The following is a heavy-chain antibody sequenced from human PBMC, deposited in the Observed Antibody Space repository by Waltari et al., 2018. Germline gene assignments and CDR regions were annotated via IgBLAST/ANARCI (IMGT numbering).Heavy chain of an antibody. CDR2: INPDGSGE. D-gene: IGHD3-10*01. CDR3: ARDPAFGAFDF. CDR1: GFSFSGSW. Sequence: VQLVESGGGVVQPGRSLRLSCAASGFSFSGSWMTWVRQAPGKGLEWVAEINPDGSGEYYVDSVNGRFTISRDNTKNSLYLQMNSLRPDDTAVYFCARDPAFGAFDFWGQGTVVTV. J-gene: IGHJ3*01. V-gene: IGHV3-7*01.